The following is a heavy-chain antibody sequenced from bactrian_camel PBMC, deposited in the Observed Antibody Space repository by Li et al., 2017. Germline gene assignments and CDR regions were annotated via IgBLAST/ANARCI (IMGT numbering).Heavy chain of an antibody. V-gene: IGHV3S1*01. CDR2: TVTAGGSI. Sequence: HVQLVESGGDSVRPGGSLSLSCAASGDTFSRYCMAWLRQAPGKEREGVAATVTAGGSIDYADSVRGRFTISRDDAKKVALRINSLKPEDTSVYYCAARDYYPCRTSEDFLLWGQGTQVTVS. D-gene: IGHD1*01. J-gene: IGHJ4*01. CDR1: GDTFSRYC. CDR3: AARDYYPCRTSEDFLL.